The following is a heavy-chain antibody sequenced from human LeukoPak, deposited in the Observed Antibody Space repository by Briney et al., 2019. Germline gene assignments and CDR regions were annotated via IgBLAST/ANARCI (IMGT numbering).Heavy chain of an antibody. V-gene: IGHV3-11*01. CDR2: ISSSGSTI. Sequence: PGGSLRLSCAASGFTFSDYYMSWIRQAPGKGLEWVSYISSSGSTIYYADSVKGRFTISRDNAKNSLYLQMNSLRAEDTAVYYCARRAATFPYYSDYWGQGTLVTVSS. CDR1: GFTFSDYY. CDR3: ARRAATFPYYSDY. J-gene: IGHJ4*02. D-gene: IGHD2/OR15-2a*01.